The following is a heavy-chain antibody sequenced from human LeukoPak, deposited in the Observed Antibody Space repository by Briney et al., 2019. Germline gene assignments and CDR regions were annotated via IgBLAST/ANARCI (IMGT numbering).Heavy chain of an antibody. D-gene: IGHD2-2*02. CDR1: GYSFISYW. J-gene: IGHJ4*02. CDR2: IYPGDSDT. CDR3: ARQDGRALYYFDY. V-gene: IGHV5-51*01. Sequence: GESLKISCKASGYSFISYWIGWVRQKPGKGLEWMGIIYPGDSDTRYSPSFQGQATISADKSISTAYLQWSSLKASDTAMYYCARQDGRALYYFDYWGQGALVTVSS.